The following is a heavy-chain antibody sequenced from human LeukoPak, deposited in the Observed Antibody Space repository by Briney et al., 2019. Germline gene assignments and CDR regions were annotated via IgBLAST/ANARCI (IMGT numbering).Heavy chain of an antibody. CDR2: IIPIFGTA. CDR1: GYTFTNYG. Sequence: ASVKVSCKASGYTFTNYGISWVRQAPGQGLEWMGGIIPIFGTANYAQKFQGRVTITADESTSTAYMELSSLRSEDTAVYYCARGAAGDYYYYMDVWGKGTTVTVSS. V-gene: IGHV1-69*13. J-gene: IGHJ6*03. CDR3: ARGAAGDYYYYMDV. D-gene: IGHD6-13*01.